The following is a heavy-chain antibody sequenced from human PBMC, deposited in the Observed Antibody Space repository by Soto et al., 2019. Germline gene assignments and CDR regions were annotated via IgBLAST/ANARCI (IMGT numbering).Heavy chain of an antibody. CDR3: ASGEGVVVVAGAFDI. CDR2: IYYSGRA. D-gene: IGHD2-15*01. J-gene: IGHJ3*02. V-gene: IGHV4-39*01. Sequence: SETLSLTCTVSGGSISTSRYYWGWIRQPPGKGLEWIGNIYYSGRAYYNPSLKSRVTISVDRSRNQVSLKLSSVTAAETAVYYCASGEGVVVVAGAFDIWGQGTMDTVSS. CDR1: GGSISTSRYY.